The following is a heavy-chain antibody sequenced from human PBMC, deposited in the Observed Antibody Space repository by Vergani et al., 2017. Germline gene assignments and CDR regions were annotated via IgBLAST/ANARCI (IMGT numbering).Heavy chain of an antibody. D-gene: IGHD6-6*01. Sequence: QVQLVQSGAEVKKPGSSVKVSCKASGGTFSSYAISWVRQAPGQGLEWMGGIIPIFGTANYAQKFQGRVTITADESTSTADMELSSLRFEDTAVYYCARERYSSSATRYYYYYYYMDVWGKGTTVTVSS. V-gene: IGHV1-69*01. CDR3: ARERYSSSATRYYYYYYYMDV. CDR2: IIPIFGTA. J-gene: IGHJ6*03. CDR1: GGTFSSYA.